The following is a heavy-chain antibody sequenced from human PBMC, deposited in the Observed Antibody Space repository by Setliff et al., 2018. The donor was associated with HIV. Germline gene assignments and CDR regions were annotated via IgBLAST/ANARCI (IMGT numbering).Heavy chain of an antibody. D-gene: IGHD3-3*01. CDR3: AREPTGDFWSGYSSRGLDY. Sequence: ASVKVSCKAYGYTFTTYDINWVRQAAGQGLEWMGWVNPYSGNSGYAQRFHGRLTMTRDTSINTAYMELSRLTSDDTAFYYCAREPTGDFWSGYSSRGLDYWGQGTLVTVSS. V-gene: IGHV1-8*02. J-gene: IGHJ4*02. CDR2: VNPYSGNS. CDR1: GYTFTTYD.